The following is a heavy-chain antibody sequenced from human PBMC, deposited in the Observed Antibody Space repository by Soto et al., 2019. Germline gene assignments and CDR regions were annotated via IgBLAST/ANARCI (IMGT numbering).Heavy chain of an antibody. CDR3: ARFATVTPEYFQH. Sequence: QVQLVESGGGVVQPGRSLRLSCAASGFTFSSYAMHWVRQAPGKGLEWVAVISYDGSNKYYADSVKGRFTISRDNSKNKLYLQMNSLRAEDTGVYYCARFATVTPEYFQHWGQGTLVTVSS. D-gene: IGHD4-17*01. CDR2: ISYDGSNK. CDR1: GFTFSSYA. J-gene: IGHJ1*01. V-gene: IGHV3-30-3*01.